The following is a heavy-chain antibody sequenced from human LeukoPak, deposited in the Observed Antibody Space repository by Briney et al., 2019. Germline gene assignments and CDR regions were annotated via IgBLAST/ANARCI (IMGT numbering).Heavy chain of an antibody. CDR1: GIMFSDSA. CDR2: ITDNYNT. V-gene: IGHV3-23*01. Sequence: GGSLRLSCAASGIMFSDSAMYWVRQAPGKGLECVAVITDNYNTYYGDSVKGRFTVSRDNSKKTLYLQMNSLRVADTALYHCVKGACSSGCSGNYWGQGTRVIVSS. CDR3: VKGACSSGCSGNY. J-gene: IGHJ4*02. D-gene: IGHD6-19*01.